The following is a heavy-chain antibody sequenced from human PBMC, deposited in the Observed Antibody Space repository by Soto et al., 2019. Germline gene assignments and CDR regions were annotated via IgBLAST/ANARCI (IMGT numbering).Heavy chain of an antibody. CDR2: VSGSGDAT. CDR1: GFSFSSYA. CDR3: AKGRVVTAISSFDY. V-gene: IGHV3-23*01. J-gene: IGHJ4*02. D-gene: IGHD2-21*02. Sequence: TGGSLRLSCAASGFSFSSYAMSWVRQAPGKGLEWVSAVSGSGDATYYVDSVKGRLTISRDNSKDTLYLQLNSLRAEDTAVYYCAKGRVVTAISSFDYWGQGTLVTVSS.